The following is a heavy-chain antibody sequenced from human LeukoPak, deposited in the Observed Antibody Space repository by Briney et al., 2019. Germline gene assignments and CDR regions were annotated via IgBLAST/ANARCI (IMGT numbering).Heavy chain of an antibody. V-gene: IGHV3-23*01. CDR1: GFTFSSYA. Sequence: GGALRLSCAASGFTFSSYAMSWVRQAPGKGLEWVSAISGSGGSTYYADSVKGRFTISRDNSKNTLYLQMNSLRAEDTAVYYCANHSSGYIPIGYCGQGTLVTVSS. CDR2: ISGSGGST. CDR3: ANHSSGYIPIGY. J-gene: IGHJ4*02. D-gene: IGHD3-22*01.